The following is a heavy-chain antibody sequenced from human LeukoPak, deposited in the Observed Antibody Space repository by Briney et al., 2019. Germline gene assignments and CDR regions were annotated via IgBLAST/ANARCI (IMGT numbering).Heavy chain of an antibody. D-gene: IGHD3-10*01. CDR2: IYYGGST. Sequence: SETLSLTCTVSGGSISSYYWSWIRQPPGKGLEWIGYIYYGGSTNYNPSLKSRVTISVDTSKNQFSLKLSSVTAADTAVYYCARVGPLWFGDPAYYFDYWGQGTLVTVSS. CDR1: GGSISSYY. V-gene: IGHV4-59*01. J-gene: IGHJ4*02. CDR3: ARVGPLWFGDPAYYFDY.